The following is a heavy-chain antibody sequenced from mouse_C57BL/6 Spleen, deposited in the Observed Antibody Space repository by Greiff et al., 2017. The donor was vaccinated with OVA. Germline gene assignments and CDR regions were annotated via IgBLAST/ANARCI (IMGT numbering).Heavy chain of an antibody. J-gene: IGHJ3*01. D-gene: IGHD2-12*01. Sequence: QVQLQQPGAELVKPGASVKLSCKASGYTFTSYWMHWVKQRPGQGLEWIGSIHPDSGSTNYNEKFKSKATLTVDKASSTAYMHRSSLTSEDSAVYYCARGRAYAATCYAYWGQGTLVTVSA. V-gene: IGHV1-64*01. CDR3: ARGRAYAATCYAY. CDR2: IHPDSGST. CDR1: GYTFTSYW.